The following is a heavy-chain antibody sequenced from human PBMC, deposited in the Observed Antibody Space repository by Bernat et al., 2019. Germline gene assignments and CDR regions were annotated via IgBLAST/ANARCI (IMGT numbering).Heavy chain of an antibody. V-gene: IGHV3-30-3*01. J-gene: IGHJ4*02. D-gene: IGHD7-27*01. Sequence: QVQLVESGGGVVQPGRSLRLSCAASGFTFSSYAMHWVRQAPGKGLEWVAVISYDGSNKYYADSVKGRFTISRDNSKNTLYLQMNSLRAEDTAVYYCARGLTGHFDYWGQGTLVTVSS. CDR1: GFTFSSYA. CDR3: ARGLTGHFDY. CDR2: ISYDGSNK.